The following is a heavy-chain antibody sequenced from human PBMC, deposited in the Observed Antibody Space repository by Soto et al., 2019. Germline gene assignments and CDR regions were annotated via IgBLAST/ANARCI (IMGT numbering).Heavy chain of an antibody. V-gene: IGHV1-69*13. CDR2: IIPIFGTA. CDR1: GGTFSSYA. D-gene: IGHD3-22*01. J-gene: IGHJ6*02. Sequence: SVKVSCKASGGTFSSYAISWVRQAPGQGLEWMGGIIPIFGTANYAQKFQGRVTITADESTSTAYMELSSLRSEDTAVYYCARPPYYYDSSGYYDYYYGMDVWGQGTTVTVSS. CDR3: ARPPYYYDSSGYYDYYYGMDV.